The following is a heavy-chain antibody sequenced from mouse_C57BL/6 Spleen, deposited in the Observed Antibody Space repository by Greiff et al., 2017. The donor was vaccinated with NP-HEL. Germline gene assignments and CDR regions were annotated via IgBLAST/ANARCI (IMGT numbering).Heavy chain of an antibody. CDR3: ARDRGITTVPWYFDV. J-gene: IGHJ1*03. CDR1: GYSITSGYY. Sequence: EVQLQQSGPGLVKPSQSLSLTCSVTGYSITSGYYWNWIRQFPGNKLEWMGYISYDGSNNYNPSLKNRISITRDTSKNQFFLKLNSVTTEDTATYYCARDRGITTVPWYFDVWGTGTTVTVSS. CDR2: ISYDGSN. V-gene: IGHV3-6*01. D-gene: IGHD1-1*01.